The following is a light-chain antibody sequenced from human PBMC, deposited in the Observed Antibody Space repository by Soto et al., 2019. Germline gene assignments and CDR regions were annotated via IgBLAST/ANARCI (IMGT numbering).Light chain of an antibody. CDR3: CSYAGSFVWL. CDR1: SSDVGGYNL. J-gene: IGLJ3*02. V-gene: IGLV2-11*01. CDR2: DVF. Sequence: QSALTQPRSVSASPGQSVTIPCSGSSSDVGGYNLVSWYQQKPGEVPKVIIYDVFKRPSGVPDRFFGSKSGNTATLTMSGRQGDDEDDDHCCSYAGSFVWLFGGGTKLTVL.